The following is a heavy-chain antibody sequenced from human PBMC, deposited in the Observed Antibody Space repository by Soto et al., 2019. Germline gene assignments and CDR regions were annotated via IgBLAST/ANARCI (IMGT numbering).Heavy chain of an antibody. CDR3: AHSRYQGTFDI. V-gene: IGHV2-5*02. D-gene: IGHD2-2*01. J-gene: IGHJ3*02. CDR2: IYWDGDK. Sequence: QITLKESGPTLVKPTQTLTLTCTFSGFSLSTIGVGVGWIRQPPGEALEWLALIYWDGDKPYSPSLKSRLTITKDTSKDQVVLTMTNMDPVDTATYYCAHSRYQGTFDIWGQGTMVTVSS. CDR1: GFSLSTIGVG.